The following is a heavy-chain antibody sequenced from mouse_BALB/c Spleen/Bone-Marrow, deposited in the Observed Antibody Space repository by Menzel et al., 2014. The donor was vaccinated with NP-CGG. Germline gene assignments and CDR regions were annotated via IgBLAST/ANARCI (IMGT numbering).Heavy chain of an antibody. CDR3: ARDGNYAY. CDR2: ISDGGSYT. Sequence: DVKLVESGGGLVKPGGSLKLSCAASGFTFSDYYMYWVRQTPEKRLEWVATISDGGSYTYYPDSVKGRFTISRDNAKNNLYLQVSSLKSEDTAMYYCARDGNYAYWGQGTLVTVSA. J-gene: IGHJ3*01. D-gene: IGHD2-1*01. CDR1: GFTFSDYY. V-gene: IGHV5-4*02.